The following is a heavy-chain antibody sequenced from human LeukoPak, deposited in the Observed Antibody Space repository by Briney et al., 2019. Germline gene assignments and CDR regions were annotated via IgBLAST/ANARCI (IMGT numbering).Heavy chain of an antibody. Sequence: ASVKVSCKASGGTFSSYAISWVRQAPGQGREWMGRIIPILGIENYAQKFQDRVTITADKPTSTAYMELSSLRSEDTAVYYCARDIGGYSYGHPETFDYWGQGTLVTVSS. V-gene: IGHV1-69*04. CDR2: IIPILGIE. J-gene: IGHJ4*02. CDR3: ARDIGGYSYGHPETFDY. D-gene: IGHD5-18*01. CDR1: GGTFSSYA.